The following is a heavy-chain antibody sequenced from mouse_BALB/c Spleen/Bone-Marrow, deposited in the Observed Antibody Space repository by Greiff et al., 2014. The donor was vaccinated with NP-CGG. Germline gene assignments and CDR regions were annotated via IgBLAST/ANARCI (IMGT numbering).Heavy chain of an antibody. J-gene: IGHJ4*01. CDR3: ARWGYYYAMDY. D-gene: IGHD2-2*01. CDR2: ISSGSSNI. Sequence: DVKLQESGGGLVQPGGSRKLSCAASGFTFSSFGMHWVRRAPEKGLEWVAYISSGSSNINYADTVKDRFTISRDNPKNTLFLQMTSLRSEDTAMYYCARWGYYYAMDYWGQGTSVTVSS. V-gene: IGHV5-17*02. CDR1: GFTFSSFG.